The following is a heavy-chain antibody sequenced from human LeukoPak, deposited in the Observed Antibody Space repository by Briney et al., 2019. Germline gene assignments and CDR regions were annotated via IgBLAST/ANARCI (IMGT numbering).Heavy chain of an antibody. J-gene: IGHJ6*03. CDR2: IHYSGST. CDR3: ARVSWFPGTSYYYMDV. D-gene: IGHD1-1*01. V-gene: IGHV4-59*12. Sequence: PSQTLSLTCTVAAASISSYYWSSIRQPPGKGLVWIGYIHYSGSTNYSPSLKSRVTLSVDTSKNQCSRNLTSLTAADSAVYYCARVSWFPGTSYYYMDVWGKGTTVTVSS. CDR1: AASISSYY.